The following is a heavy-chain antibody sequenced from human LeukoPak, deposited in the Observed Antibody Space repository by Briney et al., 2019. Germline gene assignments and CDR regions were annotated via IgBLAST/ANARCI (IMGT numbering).Heavy chain of an antibody. CDR3: ARVEQQLLRASINWFDP. CDR1: GYTFTSYG. V-gene: IGHV1-18*01. D-gene: IGHD6-13*01. Sequence: ASVKVSCKASGYTFTSYGISWVRQAPGQGLEWMGWISAYNGNTNYAQKLQGRVTMTTDTSTSTAYMELRSLRSDDTAVYYCARVEQQLLRASINWFDPWGQGTLVTVSS. CDR2: ISAYNGNT. J-gene: IGHJ5*02.